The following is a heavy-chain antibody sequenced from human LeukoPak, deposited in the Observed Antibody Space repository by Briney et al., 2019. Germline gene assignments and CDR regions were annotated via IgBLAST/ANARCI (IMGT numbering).Heavy chain of an antibody. CDR2: IYTSGST. V-gene: IGHV4-4*07. Sequence: SETLSLTCTVSGGSISIYYWSWIPQTPGKELEWIGRIYTSGSTNYNPSLKSRVTMSVDTSKNQFSLKLSSVTAADTAAYYCARDRSGYDDAFDIWGQGTMVTVSS. CDR1: GGSISIYY. D-gene: IGHD5-12*01. CDR3: ARDRSGYDDAFDI. J-gene: IGHJ3*02.